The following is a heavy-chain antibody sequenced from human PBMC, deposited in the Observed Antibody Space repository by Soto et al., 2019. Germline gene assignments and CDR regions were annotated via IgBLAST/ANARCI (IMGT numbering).Heavy chain of an antibody. CDR1: GGSISSSSYY. V-gene: IGHV4-39*01. J-gene: IGHJ5*02. Sequence: PSETLSLTCSVSGGSISSSSYYWGWIRQPPGKGLEWIGGIYYSGSTYYNPSLKSRVTISVDTSKNQFSLKLSSVTAADTAVYYCARPFETRFDPWGQGTLVTVSS. CDR2: IYYSGST. D-gene: IGHD3-9*01. CDR3: ARPFETRFDP.